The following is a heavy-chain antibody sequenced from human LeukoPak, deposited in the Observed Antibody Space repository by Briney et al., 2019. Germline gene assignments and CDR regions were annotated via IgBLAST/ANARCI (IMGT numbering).Heavy chain of an antibody. J-gene: IGHJ4*02. Sequence: GGSLRLSCVASGFTVSSNYMSWVRQAPGKGLEWVSVIYSGGSTYYADSVKGRFTISRDNSKNTLYLQMNSLRAEDTAVYYCARNSGYGGGIVDYWGQGTLVTVSS. D-gene: IGHD5-12*01. CDR2: IYSGGST. CDR3: ARNSGYGGGIVDY. CDR1: GFTVSSNY. V-gene: IGHV3-53*01.